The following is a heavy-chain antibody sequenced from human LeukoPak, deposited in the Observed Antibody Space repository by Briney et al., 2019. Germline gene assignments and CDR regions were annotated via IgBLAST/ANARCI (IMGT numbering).Heavy chain of an antibody. CDR3: ASLVGGYYPPVEAFDV. Sequence: GGSLRLSCAASGFXFRSCWIHWVRQAPGKERVWVSCINGDGSTTNYADSVRGRFTISRDNAKNTLYLQMNSLRADDSAVYFCASLVGGYYPPVEAFDVWGQGTMVTVSS. V-gene: IGHV3-74*01. CDR2: INGDGSTT. D-gene: IGHD3-3*01. J-gene: IGHJ3*01. CDR1: GFXFRSCW.